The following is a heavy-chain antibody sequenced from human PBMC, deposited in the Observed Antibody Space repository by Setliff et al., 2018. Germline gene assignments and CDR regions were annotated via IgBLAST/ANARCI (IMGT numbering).Heavy chain of an antibody. J-gene: IGHJ3*02. Sequence: SETLSLTCTVYGVSFSDYYWGWIRQPPGKGLEWIGSIYHSGSSYYNPSLRSRVTISVDTSKNQFSLILRSVTAAGTAVYYCARGRMRGSCSGPSCTYDPFDIWGQGTPVTVSS. D-gene: IGHD2-2*01. CDR3: ARGRMRGSCSGPSCTYDPFDI. CDR1: GVSFSDYY. V-gene: IGHV4-34*01. CDR2: IYHSGSS.